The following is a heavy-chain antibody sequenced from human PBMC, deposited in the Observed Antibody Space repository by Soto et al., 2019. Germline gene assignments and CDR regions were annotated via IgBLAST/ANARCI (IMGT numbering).Heavy chain of an antibody. V-gene: IGHV4-59*01. CDR3: ARERIYDSSGPNWFDP. D-gene: IGHD3-22*01. Sequence: SETLSLTCTVSGGSISSYYWSWIRQPPGKGLERIGYIYYRGSTNYNPSLKSRDTISVETSKNQFSLKLSSVTPADTAVYYCARERIYDSSGPNWFDPWGQGTLVTVSS. CDR1: GGSISSYY. J-gene: IGHJ5*02. CDR2: IYYRGST.